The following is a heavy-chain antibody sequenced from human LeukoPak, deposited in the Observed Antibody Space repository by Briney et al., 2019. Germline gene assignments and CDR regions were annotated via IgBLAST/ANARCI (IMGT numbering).Heavy chain of an antibody. J-gene: IGHJ4*02. Sequence: GGSLRLSCAASGFTFSSYSMNWVRQAPGKGLEWVSYISSSGNTIDYADSVKGRFTISRDNAKNSLYLQMVSLRAEDTPVYYCARLRGYSYGYGDYWGQGTLVTVSS. V-gene: IGHV3-48*04. CDR1: GFTFSSYS. D-gene: IGHD5-18*01. CDR3: ARLRGYSYGYGDY. CDR2: ISSSGNTI.